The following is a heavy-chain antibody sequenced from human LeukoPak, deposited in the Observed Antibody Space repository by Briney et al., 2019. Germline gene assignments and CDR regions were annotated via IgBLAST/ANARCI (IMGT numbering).Heavy chain of an antibody. Sequence: GESLKISCKGSGYSFTSYRIGWVRQMPGKGLEWMGIISPGDSDTRYSPSFQGRVTISADKSISTAYLQWSSLKASDTAMYYCARAGGSGSYYFDFWGQGTLVTVSS. J-gene: IGHJ4*02. D-gene: IGHD1-26*01. CDR3: ARAGGSGSYYFDF. V-gene: IGHV5-51*01. CDR1: GYSFTSYR. CDR2: ISPGDSDT.